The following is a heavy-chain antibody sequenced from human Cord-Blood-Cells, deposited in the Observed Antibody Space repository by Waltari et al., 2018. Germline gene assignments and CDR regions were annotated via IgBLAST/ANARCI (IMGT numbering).Heavy chain of an antibody. CDR3: ARANDSSGYDY. D-gene: IGHD3-22*01. V-gene: IGHV4-61*01. Sequence: QVQLQESGPGLVKPSETLSLTCTVSGGSVSSGSYYWSWIRQPPGKGLEWIGYIYYSGSTNYNPSLKSRVTISVDTSKNQFSLKLSSVTAADTAVYYCARANDSSGYDYWGQGTLVTVSS. CDR1: GGSVSSGSYY. CDR2: IYYSGST. J-gene: IGHJ4*02.